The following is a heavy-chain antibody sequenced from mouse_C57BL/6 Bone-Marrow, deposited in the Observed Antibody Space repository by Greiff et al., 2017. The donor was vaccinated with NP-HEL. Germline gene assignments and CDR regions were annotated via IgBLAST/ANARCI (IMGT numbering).Heavy chain of an antibody. CDR3: ARGGDDGTGYWYFDV. CDR2: IDPSDSYT. J-gene: IGHJ1*03. CDR1: GYTFTSYW. D-gene: IGHD2-3*01. Sequence: VQLQQSGAELVMPGASVKLSCKASGYTFTSYWMHWVKQRPGQGLEWIGEIDPSDSYTNYNQKFKGKSTLTVDKSSSTAYMQLSSLTSEDSAVYYCARGGDDGTGYWYFDVWGTGTTVTVSS. V-gene: IGHV1-69*01.